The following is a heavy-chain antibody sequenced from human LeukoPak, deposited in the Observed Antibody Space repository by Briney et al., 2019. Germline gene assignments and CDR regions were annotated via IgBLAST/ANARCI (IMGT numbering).Heavy chain of an antibody. CDR1: GYTFTSYG. V-gene: IGHV1-18*01. J-gene: IGHJ5*02. CDR3: ARVSMVRGVNWFDP. Sequence: ASVKVSCKASGYTFTSYGITWVRQAPGQGLEWMGWISACNGNTNSAQKLQGRVTMTTDTSTSTAYMELRSLRSDDTAVYYCARVSMVRGVNWFDPWGQGTLVTVSS. CDR2: ISACNGNT. D-gene: IGHD3-10*01.